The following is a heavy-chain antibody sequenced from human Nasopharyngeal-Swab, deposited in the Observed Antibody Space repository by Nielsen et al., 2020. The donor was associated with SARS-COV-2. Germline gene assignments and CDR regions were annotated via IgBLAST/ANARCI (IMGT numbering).Heavy chain of an antibody. CDR2: ISSSSSYI. Sequence: GESLKISCAASGFTFSSYSMNWVRQAPGKGLEWVSSISSSSSYIYYADSVKGRFTISRDNAKNSLYLQMNSLRAEDTAVYYCARRDYSNYDLDYWGQGTLVTVSS. J-gene: IGHJ4*02. D-gene: IGHD4-11*01. CDR1: GFTFSSYS. V-gene: IGHV3-21*01. CDR3: ARRDYSNYDLDY.